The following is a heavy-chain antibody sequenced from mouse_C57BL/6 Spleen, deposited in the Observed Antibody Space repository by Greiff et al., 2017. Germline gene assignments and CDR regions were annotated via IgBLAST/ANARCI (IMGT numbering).Heavy chain of an antibody. V-gene: IGHV1-69*01. CDR1: GYTFTSYW. D-gene: IGHD4-1*01. Sequence: VQLQQPGAELVMPGASVKLSCKASGYTFTSYWMPWVKQRPGQGLEWIGEIDPSDSYTNYNQKFKGKSTLTVEKSSSTAYMQLSSLTSEDSAVDYCASQTGTGAMDYWGQGTSVTVSS. J-gene: IGHJ4*01. CDR3: ASQTGTGAMDY. CDR2: IDPSDSYT.